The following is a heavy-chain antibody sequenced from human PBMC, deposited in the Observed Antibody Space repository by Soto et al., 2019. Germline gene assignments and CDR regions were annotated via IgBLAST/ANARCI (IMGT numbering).Heavy chain of an antibody. Sequence: QVQLQESGPGLVKPSETLSLTCTVSGGSISSYYWSWIRQPPGKGLEWIGYIYYSGSTNYNPSLKSRVPISVDTSKNQFSLKLSSVTAADTAVYYCARLRYSYGSSFDYWGQGTLVTVSS. CDR1: GGSISSYY. CDR2: IYYSGST. CDR3: ARLRYSYGSSFDY. V-gene: IGHV4-59*08. J-gene: IGHJ4*02. D-gene: IGHD5-18*01.